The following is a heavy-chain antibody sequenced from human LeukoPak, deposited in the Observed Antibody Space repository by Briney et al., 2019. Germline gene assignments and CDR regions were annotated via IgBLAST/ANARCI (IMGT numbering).Heavy chain of an antibody. CDR3: ARMNYGSGSLYYYYGMDV. CDR1: GFTFSSYA. V-gene: IGHV3-30-3*01. J-gene: IGHJ6*02. Sequence: PGGSLRLSCAASGFTFSSYAMHWVRQAPGKGLEWVAVISYDGSNKYYADSVKGRFTISRDNSMNTLYLQMNSLRAEDTAVYYCARMNYGSGSLYYYYGMDVWGQGTTVTVSS. CDR2: ISYDGSNK. D-gene: IGHD3-10*01.